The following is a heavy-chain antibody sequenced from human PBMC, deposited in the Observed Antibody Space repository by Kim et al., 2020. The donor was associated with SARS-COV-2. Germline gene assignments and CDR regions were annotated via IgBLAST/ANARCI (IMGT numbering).Heavy chain of an antibody. Sequence: YSPSCQGQVPISADNSISTAYLQWSSLQASDTAMYYCARRPLSDILFDPWGQGTLVTVSS. J-gene: IGHJ5*02. D-gene: IGHD3-16*02. V-gene: IGHV5-51*01. CDR3: ARRPLSDILFDP.